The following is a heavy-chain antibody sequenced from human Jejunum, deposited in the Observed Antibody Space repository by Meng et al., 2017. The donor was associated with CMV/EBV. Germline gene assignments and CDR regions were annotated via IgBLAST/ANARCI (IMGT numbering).Heavy chain of an antibody. J-gene: IGHJ4*02. CDR2: ISYSGST. V-gene: IGHV4-59*01. Sequence: VSVGSISSSYWSWIRQPPGKGLEWIGYISYSGSTNYNPSLKSRVTISVDTSKNQFSLKLASVTAADTGVYYCARDRASGSEFDCWGQGTRVTVSS. D-gene: IGHD1-26*01. CDR3: ARDRASGSEFDC. CDR1: VGSISSSY.